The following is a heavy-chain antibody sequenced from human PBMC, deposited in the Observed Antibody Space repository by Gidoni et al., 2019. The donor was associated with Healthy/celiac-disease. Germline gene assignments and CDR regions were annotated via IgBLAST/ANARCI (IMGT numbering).Heavy chain of an antibody. J-gene: IGHJ4*02. CDR3: TTETRWAVGATSPGA. CDR2: IKSKTDGGTT. D-gene: IGHD1-26*01. Sequence: EVQLVESGGGLVKPGGSLRLSCAASGFTFSNAWMSWVRQAPGKGLEWVGRIKSKTDGGTTDYAAPVKGRFTISRDDSKNTLYLQMNSLKTEDTAVYYCTTETRWAVGATSPGAWGQGTLVTVSS. V-gene: IGHV3-15*01. CDR1: GFTFSNAW.